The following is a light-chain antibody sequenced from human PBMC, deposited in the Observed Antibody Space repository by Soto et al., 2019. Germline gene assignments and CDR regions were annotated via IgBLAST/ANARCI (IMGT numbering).Light chain of an antibody. CDR2: DVT. CDR1: NSDVGGYNY. J-gene: IGLJ1*01. CDR3: SSYTSTSTLV. V-gene: IGLV2-14*03. Sequence: QSALTQPASVSGSPGQSITISCTGTNSDVGGYNYVSWYQHHPGKAPKLMIFDVTYRPSGVSNRFSGSKSGNTASLTISGLQAEDEADYYCSSYTSTSTLVFGTGIKLTVL.